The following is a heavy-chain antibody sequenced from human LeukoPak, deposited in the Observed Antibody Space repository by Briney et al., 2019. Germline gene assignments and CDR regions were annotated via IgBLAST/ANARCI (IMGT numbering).Heavy chain of an antibody. J-gene: IGHJ2*01. CDR3: ARVPYSSGWYGYWYFDL. D-gene: IGHD6-19*01. Sequence: GGSLRLSCAASGFTVSSNYMSWVRQAPGKGLEWVSVIYSSGSTYYADSVKGRFTISRDNSKNTLYLQMNSLRAEDTAVYYCARVPYSSGWYGYWYFDLWGRGTLVTVSS. CDR2: IYSSGST. V-gene: IGHV3-66*01. CDR1: GFTVSSNY.